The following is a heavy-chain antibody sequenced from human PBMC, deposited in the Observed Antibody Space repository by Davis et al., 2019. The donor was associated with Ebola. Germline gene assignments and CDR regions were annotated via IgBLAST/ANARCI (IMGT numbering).Heavy chain of an antibody. Sequence: GESLKISCAASGFTFSSYWMSWVRQAPGKGLEWVSAISGSGGSTYYADSVKGRFTISRDNSKNTLYLQMNSLRAEDTAVYYCAKGIAEQQLARGMDVWGQGTTVTVSS. CDR1: GFTFSSYW. J-gene: IGHJ6*02. V-gene: IGHV3-23*01. CDR3: AKGIAEQQLARGMDV. CDR2: ISGSGGST. D-gene: IGHD6-13*01.